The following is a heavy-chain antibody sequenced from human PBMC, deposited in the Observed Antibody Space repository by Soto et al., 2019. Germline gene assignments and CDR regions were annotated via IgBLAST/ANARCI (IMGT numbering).Heavy chain of an antibody. D-gene: IGHD3-9*01. J-gene: IGHJ6*03. CDR1: GFTFSSYG. CDR2: IWYDGSNK. Sequence: GGSLRLSCAASGFTFSSYGMHWVRQAPGKGLEWVAVIWYDGSNKYYADSVKGRFTISRDNSKNTLYLQMNSLRAEDTAVYYCARGDDYDILTGSLYYYYYMDVWSKGTTVTVSS. CDR3: ARGDDYDILTGSLYYYYYMDV. V-gene: IGHV3-33*01.